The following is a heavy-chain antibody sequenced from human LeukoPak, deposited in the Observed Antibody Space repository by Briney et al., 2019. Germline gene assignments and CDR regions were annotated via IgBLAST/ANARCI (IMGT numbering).Heavy chain of an antibody. D-gene: IGHD3-22*01. CDR2: ISNDESTI. V-gene: IGHV3-74*01. Sequence: GGSLRLSCAASGFSFSSYWMHWVRQAPGKGPVWVSLISNDESTIIYADSVKGRFTISRDNAKNPLYLQMNSLRAEDTAVYFCARDTSDTSGYYYEGDAFDIWGHGTMVTVSS. CDR1: GFSFSSYW. CDR3: ARDTSDTSGYYYEGDAFDI. J-gene: IGHJ3*02.